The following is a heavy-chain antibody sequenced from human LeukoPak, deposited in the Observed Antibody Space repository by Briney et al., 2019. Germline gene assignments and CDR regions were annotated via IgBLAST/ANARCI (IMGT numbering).Heavy chain of an antibody. CDR1: GYTFTSYG. V-gene: IGHV1-18*01. Sequence: ASVKVSCKASGYTFTSYGISWVRQAPGQGLEWMGWISAYNGNTNYAQKLQGRVTMTTDTSTSTAYMELRSLRSDDTAVYYCASIVVVTAKAFFDYWGQGTLVTVSS. D-gene: IGHD2-21*02. J-gene: IGHJ4*02. CDR2: ISAYNGNT. CDR3: ASIVVVTAKAFFDY.